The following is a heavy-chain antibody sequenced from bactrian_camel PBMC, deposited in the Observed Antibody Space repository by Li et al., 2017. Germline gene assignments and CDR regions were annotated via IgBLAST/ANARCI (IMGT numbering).Heavy chain of an antibody. CDR2: IAINNERT. CDR1: GLTVSTYC. CDR3: AADPRFSYCTADYFTDTRDFNY. V-gene: IGHV3S6*01. D-gene: IGHD3*01. Sequence: HVQLVESGGGSVRTGGSLRLSGAASGLTVSTYCMAWFRQTPGKEREGVARIAINNERTYYADSVKGRFTVSRDNAKNMIYLQMNDLRPEDTAMYYCAADPRFSYCTADYFTDTRDFNYWGQGTQVTFS. J-gene: IGHJ6*01.